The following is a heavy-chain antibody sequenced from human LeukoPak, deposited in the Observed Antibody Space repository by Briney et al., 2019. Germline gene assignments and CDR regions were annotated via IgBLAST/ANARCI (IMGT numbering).Heavy chain of an antibody. CDR2: INSNTGGT. CDR1: GYTFTGCF. V-gene: IGHV1-2*02. Sequence: ASVKVSCKASGYTFTGCFMHWVRQAPGQGLEWMGWINSNTGGTKFAQKFQGRVTMTRDTSISTAYMELSRLRSDDTAVYYCARADPVGYWGQGTQVTVSS. CDR3: ARADPVGY. J-gene: IGHJ4*02.